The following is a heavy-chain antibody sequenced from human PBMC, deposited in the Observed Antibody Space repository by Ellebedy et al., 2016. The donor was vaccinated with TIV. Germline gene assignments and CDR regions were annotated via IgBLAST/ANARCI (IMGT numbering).Heavy chain of an antibody. V-gene: IGHV3-53*01. CDR3: AGIAVAGFGSAFDI. Sequence: GGSLRLSCAASGFTVSSNYMSWVRQAPGKGLEWVSGIYSGGSTYYADSVKGRFTIPRDNAKNSLYLQMNSLIAEDTAVYYCAGIAVAGFGSAFDIWGQGTMVTVSS. CDR2: IYSGGST. CDR1: GFTVSSNY. J-gene: IGHJ3*02. D-gene: IGHD6-19*01.